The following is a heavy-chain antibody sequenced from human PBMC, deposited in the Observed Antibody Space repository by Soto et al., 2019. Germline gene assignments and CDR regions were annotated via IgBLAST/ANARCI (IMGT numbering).Heavy chain of an antibody. D-gene: IGHD3-22*01. Sequence: ASVKVSCKASGGTFSSYAISWVRQAPGQGLEWMGGIIPIFGTANYAQKFQGRVTITADESTSTAYMELSSLRSEDTAVYYCARGPAYYYDSSGYYGDYWGQGPLVTVSS. CDR3: ARGPAYYYDSSGYYGDY. CDR2: IIPIFGTA. CDR1: GGTFSSYA. V-gene: IGHV1-69*13. J-gene: IGHJ4*02.